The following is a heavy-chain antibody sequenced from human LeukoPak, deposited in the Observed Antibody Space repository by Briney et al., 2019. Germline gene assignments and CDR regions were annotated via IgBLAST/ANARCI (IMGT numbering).Heavy chain of an antibody. Sequence: SVKVSCKASGGTLSSYGITWVRQAPGQGLEWMGGVIPILATSNYAEKFQGRVTITADESTSTAYMELCSLRSEDTAVYYCARVTPDYSRWFDPWGQGTLVTVSS. V-gene: IGHV1-69*13. CDR3: ARVTPDYSRWFDP. D-gene: IGHD2-15*01. CDR1: GGTLSSYG. CDR2: VIPILATS. J-gene: IGHJ5*02.